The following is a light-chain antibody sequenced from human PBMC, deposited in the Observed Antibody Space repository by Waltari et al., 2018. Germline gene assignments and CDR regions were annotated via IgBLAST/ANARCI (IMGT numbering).Light chain of an antibody. Sequence: EIVLTPSPSTLPLSLGERATLSCRASQSVGRFLAWYQQKPGQAPRLLIYHASIRATGIPDRFSGSGSGTDFSLTISGLEPEDFAVYYCQKYVNLPATFGQGTKVEIK. CDR2: HAS. CDR1: QSVGRF. V-gene: IGKV3-20*01. CDR3: QKYVNLPAT. J-gene: IGKJ1*01.